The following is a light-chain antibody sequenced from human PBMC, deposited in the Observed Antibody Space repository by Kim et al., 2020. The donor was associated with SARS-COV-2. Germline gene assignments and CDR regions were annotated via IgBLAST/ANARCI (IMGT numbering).Light chain of an antibody. CDR3: QQYYSTPS. J-gene: IGKJ2*03. CDR2: WAS. V-gene: IGKV4-1*01. Sequence: IVMTQSPDSLAVSLGERATINCKSSQSVLYSSNNKNYLAWYQQKPGQPPKLLIYWASTRESGVPDRFSGSGSGTDFTLTSSSLQAEDVAVYYCQQYYSTPSFGQGTKLEIK. CDR1: QSVLYSSNNKNY.